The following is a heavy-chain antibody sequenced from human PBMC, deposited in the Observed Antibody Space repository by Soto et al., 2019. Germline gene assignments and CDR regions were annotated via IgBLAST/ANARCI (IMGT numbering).Heavy chain of an antibody. J-gene: IGHJ5*02. CDR1: GGSIISGGYS. CDR3: ARDRGGNSWFDP. D-gene: IGHD2-21*02. V-gene: IGHV4-30-2*01. Sequence: PSETLSLTCAVSGGSIISGGYSWSLVRQPPGKGLEWIGYIYHSGSTYYNPSLKSRVTISVDRSKNQFSLKLSSVTAADTAVYYCARDRGGNSWFDPWGQGTLVTVSS. CDR2: IYHSGST.